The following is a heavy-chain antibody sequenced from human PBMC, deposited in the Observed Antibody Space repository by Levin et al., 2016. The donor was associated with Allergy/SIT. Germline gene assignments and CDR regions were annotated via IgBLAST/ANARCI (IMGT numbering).Heavy chain of an antibody. CDR3: ARHPKSTFDGLAIRF. V-gene: IGHV4-34*12. CDR1: GGSFDTFF. J-gene: IGHJ4*02. Sequence: SETLSLTCDIYGGSFDTFFWTWVRQPPGKGLEWIGEILHGGSANYNPSLKSRVAMSLDTSKKQFSLRVTSMTAADTAVYYCARHPKSTFDGLAIRFWGRGTLVIVSS. D-gene: IGHD3/OR15-3a*01. CDR2: ILHGGSA.